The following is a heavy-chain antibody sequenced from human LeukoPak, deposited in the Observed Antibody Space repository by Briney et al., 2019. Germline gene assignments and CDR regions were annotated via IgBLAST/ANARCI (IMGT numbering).Heavy chain of an antibody. D-gene: IGHD1-26*01. V-gene: IGHV3-7*05. Sequence: GGSLRLSCAASGXTFSFFWMSWFRQAPGKGLEWVANIKEDGGDKNYVDSVKGRFTISRDNAKNSLHLQMDSLSAEDTAVYYCARGGGASDPWGQGTLVTVSS. CDR1: GXTFSFFW. CDR2: IKEDGGDK. CDR3: ARGGGASDP. J-gene: IGHJ5*02.